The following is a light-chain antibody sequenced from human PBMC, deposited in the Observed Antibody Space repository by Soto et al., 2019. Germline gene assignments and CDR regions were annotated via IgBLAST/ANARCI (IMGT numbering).Light chain of an antibody. Sequence: LTHPASVSGSPGQSITVSCTGTSSDVGLYDYVSWYQQHPGKSPKLIVYEVSHRPSGVSSRFSGSKSGNTASLTISGLQTEDEADYYCSSYTTVFTYVFGTGTKVTVL. V-gene: IGLV2-14*01. CDR1: SSDVGLYDY. CDR3: SSYTTVFTYV. CDR2: EVS. J-gene: IGLJ1*01.